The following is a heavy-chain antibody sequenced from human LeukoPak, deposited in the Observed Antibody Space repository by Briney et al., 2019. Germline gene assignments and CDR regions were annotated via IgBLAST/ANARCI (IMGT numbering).Heavy chain of an antibody. J-gene: IGHJ3*02. V-gene: IGHV4-39*07. CDR1: GGSISSSSYY. Sequence: SETLSLTCTVSGGSISSSSYYWGWIRQPPGKGLEWIGSIYYSGSTYYNPSLKSRVTISVDTSKNQFSLKLSSLTAADTAVYYCAREGDSSGPPAFDIWGQGTMVTVSS. D-gene: IGHD3-22*01. CDR2: IYYSGST. CDR3: AREGDSSGPPAFDI.